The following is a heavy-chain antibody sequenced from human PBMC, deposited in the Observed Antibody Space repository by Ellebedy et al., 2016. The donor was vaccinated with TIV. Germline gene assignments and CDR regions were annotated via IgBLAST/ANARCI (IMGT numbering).Heavy chain of an antibody. CDR2: ISAYNGNT. CDR1: GYTFTSYG. CDR3: ARGSSSSWYGYFQH. D-gene: IGHD6-13*01. V-gene: IGHV1-18*01. Sequence: ASVKVSXKASGYTFTSYGISWVRQAPGQGLEWMGWISAYNGNTNYAQNLQGRITMTTDTSTSTAYMELRSLRSDDTAVYYCARGSSSSWYGYFQHWGQGTLVTVSS. J-gene: IGHJ1*01.